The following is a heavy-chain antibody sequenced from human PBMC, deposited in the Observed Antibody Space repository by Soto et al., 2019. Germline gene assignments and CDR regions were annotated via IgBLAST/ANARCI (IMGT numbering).Heavy chain of an antibody. CDR2: ISGSGGST. V-gene: IGHV3-23*01. D-gene: IGHD2-2*01. CDR1: GFTFSSYA. CDR3: AKDEYCSSTSCYGY. Sequence: WGSLRLSCSSSGFTFSSYAMSWVRQAPGKGLEWVSAISGSGGSTYYADSVKGRFTISRDNSKNTLYLQMNSLRAEDKAVYYCAKDEYCSSTSCYGYWGQGTLVTVSS. J-gene: IGHJ4*02.